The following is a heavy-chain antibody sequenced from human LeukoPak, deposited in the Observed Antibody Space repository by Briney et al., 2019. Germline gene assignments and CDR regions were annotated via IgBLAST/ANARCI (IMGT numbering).Heavy chain of an antibody. CDR3: TRNHDAFDI. V-gene: IGHV3-73*01. CDR2: IRSKANSYAT. J-gene: IGHJ3*02. Sequence: GGSLRLSCAASGFTFSGSAMHWVRQASGKGLEWVGRIRSKANSYATAYAASVKGRFTISRDDSKNTAYLQLNSLKTEDTAVYYCTRNHDAFDIWGQGTMVTVSS. CDR1: GFTFSGSA.